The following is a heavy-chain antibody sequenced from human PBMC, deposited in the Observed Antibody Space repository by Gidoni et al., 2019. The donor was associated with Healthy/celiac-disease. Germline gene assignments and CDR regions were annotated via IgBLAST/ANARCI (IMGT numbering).Heavy chain of an antibody. J-gene: IGHJ6*02. CDR3: ARADAYDFWSGYPYYGMDV. CDR1: GFTVSSNY. Sequence: EVQLVESGGGLIQPGGSLRLSCAASGFTVSSNYMSWVRQAPGKGLEWFSVIYSGGSTYYADSVKGRFTISRDNSKNTLYLQMNSLRAEDTAVYYCARADAYDFWSGYPYYGMDVWGQGTTVTVSS. CDR2: IYSGGST. V-gene: IGHV3-53*01. D-gene: IGHD3-3*01.